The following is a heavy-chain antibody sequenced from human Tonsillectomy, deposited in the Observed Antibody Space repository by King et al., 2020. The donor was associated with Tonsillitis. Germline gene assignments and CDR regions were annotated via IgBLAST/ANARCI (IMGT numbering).Heavy chain of an antibody. D-gene: IGHD1-26*01. CDR1: GFTFSSYA. J-gene: IGHJ4*02. CDR2: IYSGGSST. CDR3: AKEFSGSYPGVFDY. V-gene: IGHV3-23*03. Sequence: VQLVESGGGLVQPGGSLRLSCAASGFTFSSYAMNWVRQAPGKGLEWVSVIYSGGSSTYYADYVKGRFTISRDDSKKTLYLQMNSLRAEDTAVYYCAKEFSGSYPGVFDYWGQGTLVTVSS.